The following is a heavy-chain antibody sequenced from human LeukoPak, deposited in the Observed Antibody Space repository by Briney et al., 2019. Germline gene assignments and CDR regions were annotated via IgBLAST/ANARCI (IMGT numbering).Heavy chain of an antibody. CDR1: DYTFTSYG. CDR3: ARVIVGATADWFDP. Sequence: ASVKVSCKASDYTFTSYGISWVRQAPGQGLEWMGWISAYNGNTNYAQKLQGRVTMTTDTSTSTAYMELRSLRSDDTAVYYCARVIVGATADWFDPWGQGTLVTVSS. J-gene: IGHJ5*02. CDR2: ISAYNGNT. V-gene: IGHV1-18*01. D-gene: IGHD1-26*01.